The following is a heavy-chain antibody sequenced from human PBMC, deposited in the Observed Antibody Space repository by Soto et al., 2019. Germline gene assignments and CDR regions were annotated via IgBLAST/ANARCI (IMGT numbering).Heavy chain of an antibody. V-gene: IGHV4-31*03. CDR2: ITYSGNT. CDR3: VRGGSCTNGVCSVFDY. CDR1: GGSVSSVGYY. J-gene: IGHJ4*02. D-gene: IGHD2-8*01. Sequence: RSLTCTVPGGSVSSVGYYWSWILQHPVKGLEWIGYITYSGNTYYNPSLESRVTMSADTYKNQFSLKLSSVNAADTAVYFCVRGGSCTNGVCSVFDYWGQGTLVTVSS.